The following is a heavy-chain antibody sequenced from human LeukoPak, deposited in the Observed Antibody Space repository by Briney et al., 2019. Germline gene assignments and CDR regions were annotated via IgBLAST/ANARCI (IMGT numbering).Heavy chain of an antibody. J-gene: IGHJ4*02. V-gene: IGHV6-1*01. D-gene: IGHD6-13*01. Sequence: SQTLSLTCAISGDSVSNNRAAWNWIRQSPSRGLEWLGRTYYRSKWYSDYAVSVKSRITINPDTSKNQFSLHLNSVTPEDTAVYYCGRGAAAGSPFDYWGQGTLITVSS. CDR1: GDSVSNNRAA. CDR3: GRGAAAGSPFDY. CDR2: TYYRSKWYS.